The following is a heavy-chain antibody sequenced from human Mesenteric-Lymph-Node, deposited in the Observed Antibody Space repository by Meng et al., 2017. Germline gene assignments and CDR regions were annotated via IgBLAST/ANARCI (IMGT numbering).Heavy chain of an antibody. J-gene: IGHJ1*01. D-gene: IGHD2-15*01. CDR2: IHHHPLP. Sequence: QVQLQQWGAGLLKPSETLSLTCAVHGGSFSGYYWSWIRQPPGKGLEWIGEIHHHPLPPSPPSLPPRVTISVDTSKNQFSLKLSSVTAADTAVYYCAIFLFPRLYLPYWGQGPLVTVSS. CDR3: AIFLFPRLYLPY. V-gene: IGHV4-34*01. CDR1: GGSFSGYY.